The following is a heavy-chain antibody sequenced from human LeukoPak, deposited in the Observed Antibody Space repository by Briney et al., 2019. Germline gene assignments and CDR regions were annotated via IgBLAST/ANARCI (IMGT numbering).Heavy chain of an antibody. D-gene: IGHD5-18*01. CDR3: ARGGRRIQLWTGYTTNLPPGRHWFDP. Sequence: GGSLRLSCAASGITFNSYGMHWVRQAPGKGLEWVAVISYDGSNKYYVDSVKGRFTISRDNSKNTLYLQMNSLRAEDTAVYYCARGGRRIQLWTGYTTNLPPGRHWFDPWGQGTLVTVSS. CDR2: ISYDGSNK. CDR1: GITFNSYG. V-gene: IGHV3-30*03. J-gene: IGHJ5*02.